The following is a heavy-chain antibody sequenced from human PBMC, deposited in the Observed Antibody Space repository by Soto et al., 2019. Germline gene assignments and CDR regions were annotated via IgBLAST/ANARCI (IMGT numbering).Heavy chain of an antibody. Sequence: QVQLQESGPGLVKPSQTLSLTCTVSGGSINSGGYYWSWIRQHPGKGLEWIGYINYSVSTNYNPSLQSRVDISGDTSKKQFSLKLTSVTAADTAVYYCARNYYNSKVLGYWGRGTLVSVSS. CDR2: INYSVST. V-gene: IGHV4-31*03. CDR1: GGSINSGGYY. J-gene: IGHJ4*02. CDR3: ARNYYNSKVLGY. D-gene: IGHD3-22*01.